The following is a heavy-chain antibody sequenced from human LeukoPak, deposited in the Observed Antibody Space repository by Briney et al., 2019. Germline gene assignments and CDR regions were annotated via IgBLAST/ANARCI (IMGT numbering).Heavy chain of an antibody. CDR1: GYTFTSYY. Sequence: GASVKVSCKASGYTFTSYYMHWVRQAPGQGLEWMGIINPSGGSTSYAQKFQGRVTMTRDTSTSTVYMELSSLRSEDTAVYYCARIAAAGTRGYGWFDPWGQGTLVTVSS. J-gene: IGHJ5*02. CDR3: ARIAAAGTRGYGWFDP. V-gene: IGHV1-46*01. CDR2: INPSGGST. D-gene: IGHD6-13*01.